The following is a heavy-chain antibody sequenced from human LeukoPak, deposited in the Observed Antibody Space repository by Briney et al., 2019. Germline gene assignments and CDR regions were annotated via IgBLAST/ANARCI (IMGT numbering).Heavy chain of an antibody. J-gene: IGHJ6*04. Sequence: EGSLRLSCAASGFTFSSYWMSWVRQAPGKGLEWVANIKQDGSEKYNVDTVKGRFTISRDNAKNSLYLQMNSLRAEDTAVYYCARDAVTTSPYYYYYGMDVWGKGTTVTVSS. CDR2: IKQDGSEK. D-gene: IGHD4-17*01. CDR3: ARDAVTTSPYYYYYGMDV. CDR1: GFTFSSYW. V-gene: IGHV3-7*03.